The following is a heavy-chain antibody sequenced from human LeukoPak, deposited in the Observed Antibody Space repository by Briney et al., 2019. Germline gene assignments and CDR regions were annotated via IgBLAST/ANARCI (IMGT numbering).Heavy chain of an antibody. J-gene: IGHJ6*02. Sequence: GRSLRLSCAASGFTVDDYSMEWVRQAPGECLEWVSLIGGDGGSTYYADSVKGRFTVSRDNSKNSLYLQMKSLRTDDTALYFCAKAYSSSWYTYYGMDVWGQGTTVTVTS. D-gene: IGHD6-13*01. CDR2: IGGDGGST. CDR1: GFTVDDYS. CDR3: AKAYSSSWYTYYGMDV. V-gene: IGHV3-43*02.